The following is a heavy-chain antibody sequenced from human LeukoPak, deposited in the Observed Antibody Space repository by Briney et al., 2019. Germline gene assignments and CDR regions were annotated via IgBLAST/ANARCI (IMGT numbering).Heavy chain of an antibody. Sequence: GASVKVSCKASGGTFSSYAISWVRQAPGQGLEWMGRIIPILGIANYAQKFQGRVTIIADKSTSTAYMELSSLRSEDTAVYYCAIWLYCSSTSCYTPWSAFDIWGQGTMVTVSS. J-gene: IGHJ3*02. CDR1: GGTFSSYA. V-gene: IGHV1-69*04. CDR2: IIPILGIA. D-gene: IGHD2-2*02. CDR3: AIWLYCSSTSCYTPWSAFDI.